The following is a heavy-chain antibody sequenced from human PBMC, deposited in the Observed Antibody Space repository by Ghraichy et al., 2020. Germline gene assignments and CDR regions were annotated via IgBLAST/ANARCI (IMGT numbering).Heavy chain of an antibody. CDR2: ISGGGANT. CDR3: AKRDGYDFGYLDY. CDR1: GFTFSSYA. D-gene: IGHD5-12*01. J-gene: IGHJ4*02. V-gene: IGHV3-23*01. Sequence: GGSLRLSCAASGFTFSSYAMTWVRQVPGKGLEWVSAISGGGANTYYADSVKGRFTISRDNSKNTLYVQMNSLRAEDTAVYYCAKRDGYDFGYLDYWGQGTLVTVSS.